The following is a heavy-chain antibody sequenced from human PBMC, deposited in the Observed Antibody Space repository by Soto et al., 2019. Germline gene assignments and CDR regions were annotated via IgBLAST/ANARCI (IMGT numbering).Heavy chain of an antibody. J-gene: IGHJ4*02. Sequence: TGGSLRLSCAASGFSLSSFEMNWVRQAPGKGLEWISYIGASVSTIYYADSVQGRFTSTRDNAKNSLFLQLNSLRAEDTAVYYCVRDVPDYDSSGSWGRVFDYWGQGTLVTVSS. D-gene: IGHD3-22*01. CDR3: VRDVPDYDSSGSWGRVFDY. V-gene: IGHV3-48*03. CDR1: GFSLSSFE. CDR2: IGASVSTI.